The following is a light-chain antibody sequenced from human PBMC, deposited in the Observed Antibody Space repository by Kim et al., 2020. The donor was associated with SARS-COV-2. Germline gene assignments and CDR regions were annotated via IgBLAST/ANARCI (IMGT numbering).Light chain of an antibody. J-gene: IGKJ4*01. Sequence: EIVLTQSPGTLSLSPGERATLSCRASQSVRSYYLAWYQQKPGQAARLLIYGASSRVTGIPDRFSGSGSGTDFTLTISRLEPEDFAVYYCQQYGTSPLTFGGGTKLEIK. CDR2: GAS. CDR1: QSVRSYY. CDR3: QQYGTSPLT. V-gene: IGKV3-20*01.